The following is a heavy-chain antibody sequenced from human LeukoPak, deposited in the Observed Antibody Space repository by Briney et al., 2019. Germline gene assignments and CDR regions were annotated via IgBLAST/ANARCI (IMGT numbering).Heavy chain of an antibody. Sequence: GGSLRLSCAASGFTFDDYAMHWVRQAPGKGLEWVSGIRWNSGSIGYADSVKGRFTISRDNAKNSLYLQMNSLRAEDMALYYCAKDRRRYCSSTSCYGGFDYWGQGTLVTVSS. V-gene: IGHV3-9*03. CDR3: AKDRRRYCSSTSCYGGFDY. CDR2: IRWNSGSI. CDR1: GFTFDDYA. J-gene: IGHJ4*02. D-gene: IGHD2-2*01.